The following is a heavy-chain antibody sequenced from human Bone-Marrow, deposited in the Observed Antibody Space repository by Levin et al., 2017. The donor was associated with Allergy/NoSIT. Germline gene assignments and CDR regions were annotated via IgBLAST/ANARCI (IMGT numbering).Heavy chain of an antibody. V-gene: IGHV3-33*01. CDR1: GFSIRNHG. Sequence: LSLPCAASGFSIRNHGMHWVRQAPGKGLEGVALIWYHGGNENYADSVKGRFTISRDTSKNMVYLHMNGLRAEDTAVYYCARDRSFGGFDYWGQGTLVTVSS. D-gene: IGHD4-23*01. CDR3: ARDRSFGGFDY. CDR2: IWYHGGNE. J-gene: IGHJ4*02.